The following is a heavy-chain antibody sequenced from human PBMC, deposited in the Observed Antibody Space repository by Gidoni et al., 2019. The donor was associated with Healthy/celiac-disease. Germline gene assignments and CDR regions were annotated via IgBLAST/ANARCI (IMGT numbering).Heavy chain of an antibody. CDR1: GGSISSSSYY. CDR2: IYYSGST. V-gene: IGHV4-39*07. J-gene: IGHJ5*02. CDR3: ATRNLWSGYLREYNWFDP. Sequence: GGSISSSSYYWGWIRQPPGKGLEWIGSIYYSGSTYYNPSLKSRVTISVDTSKNQFSLKLSSVTAADTAVYYRATRNLWSGYLREYNWFDPWGQGTLVTVSS. D-gene: IGHD3-3*01.